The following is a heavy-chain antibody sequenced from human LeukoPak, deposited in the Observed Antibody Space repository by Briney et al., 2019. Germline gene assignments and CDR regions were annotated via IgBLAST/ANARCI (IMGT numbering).Heavy chain of an antibody. D-gene: IGHD4/OR15-4a*01. V-gene: IGHV3-21*04. CDR2: ISGDSSYI. Sequence: PGGSLRLSCAASGFTFSSYSMNWVRQAPGKGLEWVSSISGDSSYIFYADSVRGRFTISRDNAQNSLYLQMNSLRAEDTAVYYCARRAGAYSHPYDYWGQGTLVTVSS. CDR3: ARRAGAYSHPYDY. J-gene: IGHJ4*02. CDR1: GFTFSSYS.